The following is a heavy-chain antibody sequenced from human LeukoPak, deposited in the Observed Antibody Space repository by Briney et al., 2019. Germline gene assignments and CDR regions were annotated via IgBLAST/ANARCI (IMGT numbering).Heavy chain of an antibody. Sequence: GGSLRLSCAASGFTFNSYAMSWVRQAPGKGLEWVSAISGSGASTYYADSVKGRFTISRDNSKNTLYLQMNSLRAEDTAVYYCATNQGGNSLHWGQGTLVTVSS. J-gene: IGHJ4*02. CDR1: GFTFNSYA. CDR2: ISGSGAST. V-gene: IGHV3-23*01. CDR3: ATNQGGNSLH. D-gene: IGHD4-23*01.